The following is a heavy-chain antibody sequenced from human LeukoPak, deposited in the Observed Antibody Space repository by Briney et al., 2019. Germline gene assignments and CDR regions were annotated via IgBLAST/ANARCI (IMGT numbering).Heavy chain of an antibody. J-gene: IGHJ4*02. CDR3: ARGGFYCGDDCYVDN. V-gene: IGHV4-38-2*01. CDR2: INHSGST. CDR1: GYSISSGYY. D-gene: IGHD2-21*02. Sequence: PSETLSLTCAVSGYSISSGYYWGWIRQPPEKGLEWIGEINHSGSTNYNPSLKSRVTISVDTSKNQFSLKLTSVTAADTAVYYCARGGFYCGDDCYVDNWGQGTLVTVSS.